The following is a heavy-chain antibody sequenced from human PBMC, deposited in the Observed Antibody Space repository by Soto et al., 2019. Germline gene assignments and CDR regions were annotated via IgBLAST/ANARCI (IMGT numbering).Heavy chain of an antibody. CDR3: ARNGSYYDFWTGYYFGGGMDV. V-gene: IGHV4-34*01. J-gene: IGHJ6*02. CDR1: GGSFSGYY. CDR2: INHSGST. D-gene: IGHD3-3*01. Sequence: SETVSLNCAVYGGSFSGYYWSWIRQPPGKGLEWIGEINHSGSTNYNPSLKSQVTISVDTSKNQFSLKLSSVTAADTAVYYCARNGSYYDFWTGYYFGGGMDVWGQGTTVTVFS.